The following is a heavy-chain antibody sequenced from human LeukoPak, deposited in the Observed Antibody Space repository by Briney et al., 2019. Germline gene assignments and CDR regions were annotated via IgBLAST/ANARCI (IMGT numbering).Heavy chain of an antibody. CDR2: MNPNSGNT. CDR1: GYTFTSYD. D-gene: IGHD6-19*01. V-gene: IGHV1-8*03. J-gene: IGHJ4*02. Sequence: ASVKVSCKAFGYTFTSYDINWVRQATGQGLEWMGWMNPNSGNTGYAQKFQGRVTITRNTSISTAYMELSSLRSEDTAVYYCARVGSSSGSLDYWGQGTLVTVSS. CDR3: ARVGSSSGSLDY.